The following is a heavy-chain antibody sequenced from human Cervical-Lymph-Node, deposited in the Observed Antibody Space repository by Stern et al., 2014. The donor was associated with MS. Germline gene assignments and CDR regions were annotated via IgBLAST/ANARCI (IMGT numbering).Heavy chain of an antibody. CDR1: GGTFSTYK. J-gene: IGHJ4*02. Sequence: QVQLVKSGSEAKKPGSSVKVSCKVSGGTFSTYKISWVRQAPGQGLEWMGAIIPIFGTADYAQKFQDRVTIIADESTSEVHMELISLRSEDTGVYYCARLGSGYDSSYLDFWGQGTLVTVSS. V-gene: IGHV1-69*01. D-gene: IGHD5-12*01. CDR2: IIPIFGTA. CDR3: ARLGSGYDSSYLDF.